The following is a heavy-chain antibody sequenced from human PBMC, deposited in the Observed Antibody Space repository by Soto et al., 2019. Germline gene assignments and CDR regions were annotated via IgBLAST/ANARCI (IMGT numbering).Heavy chain of an antibody. V-gene: IGHV4-34*01. CDR3: ASIMVRGVEEREDTDY. D-gene: IGHD3-10*01. J-gene: IGHJ4*02. Sequence: PSETLSLTCAVYGGSFSGYYWSWIRQPPGKGLEWIGEINHSGSTNYNPSLKSRVTISVDTSKNQFSLKLSSVTAADTAVYYCASIMVRGVEEREDTDYWGQGTLVTVSS. CDR1: GGSFSGYY. CDR2: INHSGST.